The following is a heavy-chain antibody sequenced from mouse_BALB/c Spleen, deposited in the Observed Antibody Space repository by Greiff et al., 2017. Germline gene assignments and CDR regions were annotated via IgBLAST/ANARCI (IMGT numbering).Heavy chain of an antibody. D-gene: IGHD1-2*01. Sequence: VQLQQSGAELVKPGASVKLSCKASGYTFTSYYMYWVKQRPGQGLEWIGGINPSNGGTNFNEKFKSKATLTVDKSSSTAYMQLSSLTSEDSAVYYCTRSGLRPAWFAYWGQGTLVTVSA. CDR3: TRSGLRPAWFAY. V-gene: IGHV1S81*02. J-gene: IGHJ3*01. CDR1: GYTFTSYY. CDR2: INPSNGGT.